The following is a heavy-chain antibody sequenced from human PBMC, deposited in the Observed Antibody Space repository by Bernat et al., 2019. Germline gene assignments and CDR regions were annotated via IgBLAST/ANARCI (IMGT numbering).Heavy chain of an antibody. D-gene: IGHD2-15*01. J-gene: IGHJ4*02. CDR3: ARGVGSCFEDHFDN. CDR1: GYNIRSNS. CDR2: SSTYNGNT. Sequence: QVQLEQSGGEVKKPGASVKGSCKASGYNIRSNSSNWVRQAPGQGLEWMAWSSTYNGNTNYAQNLQGRVILTRDTSTSTVYMELRSLSSADTAVYYCARGVGSCFEDHFDNWGQGTLLTVSS. V-gene: IGHV1-18*01.